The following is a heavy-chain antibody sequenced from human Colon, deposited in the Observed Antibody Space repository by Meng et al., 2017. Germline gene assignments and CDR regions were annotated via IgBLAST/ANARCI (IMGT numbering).Heavy chain of an antibody. CDR1: GGSVSSPSYY. J-gene: IGHJ4*02. CDR3: ARGRGSYSSIDF. V-gene: IGHV4-61*03. CDR2: VYYTGSA. D-gene: IGHD1-26*01. Sequence: QVQPPGAGPKLVMPSETLPPPCTLSGGSVSSPSYYWSWIRQTPGKGLEWIGYVYYTGSANYNPSLKSRVTISVDTSKNHFSLNLTSVTAADTAVYYCARGRGSYSSIDFWGQGTLVTVSS.